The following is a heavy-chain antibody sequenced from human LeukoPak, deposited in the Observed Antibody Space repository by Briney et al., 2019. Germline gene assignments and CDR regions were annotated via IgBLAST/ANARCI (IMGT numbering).Heavy chain of an antibody. J-gene: IGHJ4*02. V-gene: IGHV4-34*01. CDR3: ARGPASDIYDSSGYYYHY. CDR2: INHSGST. CDR1: GGSFTTYY. Sequence: SQTLSLTCAVYGGSFTTYYWSWIRQPPGRGLEWIGEINHSGSTNYNPSLKSRVTISVDTSKNQFSLKLSSVTAADTAMYYCARGPASDIYDSSGYYYHYWGQGTLVTVSS. D-gene: IGHD3-22*01.